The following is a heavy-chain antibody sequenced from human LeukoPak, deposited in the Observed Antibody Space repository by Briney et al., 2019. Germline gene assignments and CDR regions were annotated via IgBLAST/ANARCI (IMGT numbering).Heavy chain of an antibody. D-gene: IGHD1-26*01. CDR3: ARGIVGATPYYFDY. Sequence: GESLKISCKGSGYRFTSYWIGWVRQMPGKGLEWMGSIYPGDSDTRNSPSFQGQVTISADKSITTAYLQWSSLKASDTAMYYCARGIVGATPYYFDYWGQGTLVTVPS. J-gene: IGHJ4*02. CDR2: IYPGDSDT. CDR1: GYRFTSYW. V-gene: IGHV5-51*01.